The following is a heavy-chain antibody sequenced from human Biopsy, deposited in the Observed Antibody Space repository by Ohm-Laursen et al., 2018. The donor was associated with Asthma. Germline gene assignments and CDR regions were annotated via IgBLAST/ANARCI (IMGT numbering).Heavy chain of an antibody. CDR3: TSDFPKDYVRYNFQF. CDR2: HDHEEGGT. CDR1: GYSLTDLS. J-gene: IGHJ4*02. V-gene: IGHV1-24*01. Sequence: ASVKVSCKISGYSLTDLSMHWVRQAPGQGLEWMGGHDHEEGGTVNAWRFQGRVTMTEDTSTDTAYMELSSLSSDGTAVYYCTSDFPKDYVRYNFQFWGQGTLVTVSS. D-gene: IGHD4-17*01.